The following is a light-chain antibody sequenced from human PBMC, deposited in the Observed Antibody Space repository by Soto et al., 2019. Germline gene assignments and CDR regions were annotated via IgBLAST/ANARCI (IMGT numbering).Light chain of an antibody. CDR2: KAS. CDR3: QQYKSYRT. Sequence: IQMTKSPSTLSASVGDRVTITCRASQSISSWLAWYQQKPGKAPKLLIYKASSLESGVPSRFSGSGSGTEFTLTISSLQPDDFATDYCQQYKSYRTFGQGTKVDIK. J-gene: IGKJ1*01. V-gene: IGKV1-5*03. CDR1: QSISSW.